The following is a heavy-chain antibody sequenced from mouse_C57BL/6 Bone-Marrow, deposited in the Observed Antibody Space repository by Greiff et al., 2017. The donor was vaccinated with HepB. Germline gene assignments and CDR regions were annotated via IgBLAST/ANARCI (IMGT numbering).Heavy chain of an antibody. CDR3: ARQGELGGDFAY. V-gene: IGHV5-12*01. Sequence: EVKLVESGGGLVQPGGSLKLSCAASGFTFSDYHMYWVRQTPEKRLEWVAYISNGGGSTYYPDTVKGRFTISRDNAKNTLYLQMSRLKSEDTAMYYCARQGELGGDFAYWGQGTLVTVSA. CDR2: ISNGGGST. J-gene: IGHJ3*01. CDR1: GFTFSDYH. D-gene: IGHD4-1*01.